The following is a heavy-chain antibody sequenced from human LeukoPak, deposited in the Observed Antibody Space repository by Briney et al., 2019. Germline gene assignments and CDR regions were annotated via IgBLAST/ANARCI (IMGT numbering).Heavy chain of an antibody. J-gene: IGHJ4*02. V-gene: IGHV3-73*01. Sequence: GGSLRLSCAASGFTFSGSAMHWVRQASGKGLEWVGRIRSKANSYATAYAASVKGRFTISGDDSKNTAYLQMNSLKTEDTAVYYCTGAAGTSFVYWGQGTLVTVSS. CDR2: IRSKANSYAT. D-gene: IGHD6-13*01. CDR3: TGAAGTSFVY. CDR1: GFTFSGSA.